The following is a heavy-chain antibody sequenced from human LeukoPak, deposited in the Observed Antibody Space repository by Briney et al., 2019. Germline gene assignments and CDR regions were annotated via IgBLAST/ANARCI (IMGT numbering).Heavy chain of an antibody. CDR1: GYTFTSYG. CDR3: ARDSSSNWSLDY. J-gene: IGHJ4*02. Sequence: ASVKVSCKASGYTFTSYGISWVRQAPGQGLEWMGWISAYNGNTNYAQKLQGRVTITRDASASTAYMELSSLRSEDTAVYYCARDSSSNWSLDYWGQGTLVTVSS. D-gene: IGHD6-13*01. CDR2: ISAYNGNT. V-gene: IGHV1-18*01.